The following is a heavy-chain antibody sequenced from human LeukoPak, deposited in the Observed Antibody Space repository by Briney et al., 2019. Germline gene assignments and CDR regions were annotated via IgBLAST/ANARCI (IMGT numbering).Heavy chain of an antibody. CDR1: GFTFSSYA. D-gene: IGHD4-17*01. V-gene: IGHV3-23*01. Sequence: PGGSLRLSCAASGFTFSSYAMTWVRQAPGKGLEWVSTISGSGGTTYYADSVKGRFTISRDNSKNTLYLQMNSLRAEDTAVYYCAKAGAYGDYYYFDYWGQGTLVTVSS. J-gene: IGHJ4*02. CDR2: ISGSGGTT. CDR3: AKAGAYGDYYYFDY.